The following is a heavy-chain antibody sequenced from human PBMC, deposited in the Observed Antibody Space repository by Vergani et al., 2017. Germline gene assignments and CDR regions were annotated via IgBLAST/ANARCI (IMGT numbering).Heavy chain of an antibody. D-gene: IGHD3-16*01. CDR3: ARRSGGYYGGCKVHPLRTAFDV. Sequence: QLHLHESGPGLVKPSATLSLTFRVSGASLRSSNYYWGGIRQSPGKGLEWIAGIYYSGSTYYNPSLKRRVTISVDTSKNQFSLNLNSVTAADTALYFCARRSGGYYGGCKVHPLRTAFDVWGHGTVVTVSS. CDR2: IYYSGST. J-gene: IGHJ3*01. CDR1: GASLRSSNYY. V-gene: IGHV4-39*01.